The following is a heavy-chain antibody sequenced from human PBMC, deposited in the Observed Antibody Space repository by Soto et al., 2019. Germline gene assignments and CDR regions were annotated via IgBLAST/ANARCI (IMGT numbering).Heavy chain of an antibody. Sequence: GDSLKISCKGSGYSFTSYWIGWVRQMPGKGLEWMGIIYPGDSDTRYSPSFQGQVTISADKSISTTYLQWSSLKASDTAMYYCAGATPTVTTAFDIWGQGTMVTVSS. V-gene: IGHV5-51*01. CDR3: AGATPTVTTAFDI. J-gene: IGHJ3*02. CDR1: GYSFTSYW. D-gene: IGHD4-17*01. CDR2: IYPGDSDT.